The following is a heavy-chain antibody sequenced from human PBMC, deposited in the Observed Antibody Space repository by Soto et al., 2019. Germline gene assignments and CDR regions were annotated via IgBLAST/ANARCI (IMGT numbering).Heavy chain of an antibody. CDR2: ISAYNGNT. CDR3: ARDGFVVVPAATNWFDP. Sequence: ASVNVSCKASGYTFTSYGISWVRQAPGQGLEWMGWISAYNGNTNYAQKLQGRVTMTTDTSTSTAYMELRSLRSDDTAVYYCARDGFVVVPAATNWFDPWGQGTLVTVSS. CDR1: GYTFTSYG. D-gene: IGHD2-2*01. J-gene: IGHJ5*02. V-gene: IGHV1-18*04.